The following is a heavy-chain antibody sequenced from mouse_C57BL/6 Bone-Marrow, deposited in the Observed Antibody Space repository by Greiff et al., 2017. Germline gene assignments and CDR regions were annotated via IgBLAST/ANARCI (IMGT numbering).Heavy chain of an antibody. V-gene: IGHV5-15*04. J-gene: IGHJ2*01. CDR2: ISNLAYSI. CDR3: AKLRRGNFDY. CDR1: GFTFSDYG. Sequence: EVKVEESGGGLVQPGGSLKLSCAASGFTFSDYGMAWVRQAPRQGPEWVAFISNLAYSIYYADTVTGRFTISRENAKNTLYLEMSSLRSEDTAMXYCAKLRRGNFDYWGKGTTLTVSS.